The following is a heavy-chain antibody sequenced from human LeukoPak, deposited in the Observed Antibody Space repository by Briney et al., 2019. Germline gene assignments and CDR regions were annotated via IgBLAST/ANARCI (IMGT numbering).Heavy chain of an antibody. V-gene: IGHV3-21*06. J-gene: IGHJ4*02. D-gene: IGHD6-13*01. CDR3: ARVSTAVSLAIDY. Sequence: GGSLRLSCKTSGFTFGDFAVGWVRQAPGKGLEWVSVISSSSKYIYYADSVKGRFTISRDNAKNSLYLQMNSLRAEDTAVYYCARVSTAVSLAIDYWGQGTLVTVST. CDR2: ISSSSKYI. CDR1: GFTFGDFA.